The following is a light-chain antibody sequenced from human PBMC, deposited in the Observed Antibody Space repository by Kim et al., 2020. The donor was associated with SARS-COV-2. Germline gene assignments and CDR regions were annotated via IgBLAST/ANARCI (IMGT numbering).Light chain of an antibody. Sequence: PGDGATLSCRASQSINRNYLAWYQQKPDQAPRLLIYGASTRATGIPDRFSGSVSGTDFTLTISRLEPEDFAVYYCQQYGTSPPWTFGQGTKVDIK. CDR1: QSINRNY. V-gene: IGKV3-20*01. CDR3: QQYGTSPPWT. CDR2: GAS. J-gene: IGKJ1*01.